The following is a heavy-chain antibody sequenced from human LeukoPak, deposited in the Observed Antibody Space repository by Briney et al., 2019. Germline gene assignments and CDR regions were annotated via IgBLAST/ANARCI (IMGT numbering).Heavy chain of an antibody. CDR1: GFTFTSYS. J-gene: IGHJ4*02. CDR2: TSDRGDYT. Sequence: QPGGSLRLSCAASGFTFTSYSMSWVRQAPEKGLEWVSGTSDRGDYTYYADSVKGRFTISRDSSKNTLFLQMNSLRAEDTALYFCARKAQYNGHYPLDYWGQGTLVTVSS. V-gene: IGHV3-23*01. D-gene: IGHD1-7*01. CDR3: ARKAQYNGHYPLDY.